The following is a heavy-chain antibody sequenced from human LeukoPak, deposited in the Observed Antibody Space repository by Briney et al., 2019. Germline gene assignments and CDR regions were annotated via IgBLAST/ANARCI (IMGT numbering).Heavy chain of an antibody. Sequence: ASVKVSCKASGYTFTSYDINWVRQATGQGLEWMGWMNPNSGNTGYAQKVQGRVTMTRNTSISTAYMELSSLRSEDTAVYYCARGYVGATEYWFDPWGQGTLVTVSS. J-gene: IGHJ5*02. CDR3: ARGYVGATEYWFDP. V-gene: IGHV1-8*01. CDR2: MNPNSGNT. D-gene: IGHD1-26*01. CDR1: GYTFTSYD.